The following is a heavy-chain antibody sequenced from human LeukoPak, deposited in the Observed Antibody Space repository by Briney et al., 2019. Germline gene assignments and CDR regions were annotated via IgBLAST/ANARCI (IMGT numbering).Heavy chain of an antibody. CDR2: ISSSSSYI. V-gene: IGHV3-21*01. CDR1: GFTFSSYS. Sequence: GGSLRLSCAASGFTFSSYSMNWVRQAPGKGLEWASSISSSSSYIYYADSVKGRFTISRDNAKNSLYLQMNSLRDEDTAVYYCARDTRAAAGRGHFDYWGQGTLVTVSS. J-gene: IGHJ4*02. CDR3: ARDTRAAAGRGHFDY. D-gene: IGHD6-13*01.